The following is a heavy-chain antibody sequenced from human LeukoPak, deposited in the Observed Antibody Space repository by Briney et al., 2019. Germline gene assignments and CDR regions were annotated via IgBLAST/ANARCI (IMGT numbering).Heavy chain of an antibody. CDR3: ARVGPGGLRFLEWLPNAFDI. Sequence: PSETLSLTCTVSGGSISSYYWSWIRQPPGKGPEWIGYIYNSGSTNYNPSLKSRLTISVDTSKNQFSLKLSSVTAADTAVYYCARVGPGGLRFLEWLPNAFDIWGQGTMVTVSS. J-gene: IGHJ3*02. D-gene: IGHD3-3*01. V-gene: IGHV4-59*01. CDR2: IYNSGST. CDR1: GGSISSYY.